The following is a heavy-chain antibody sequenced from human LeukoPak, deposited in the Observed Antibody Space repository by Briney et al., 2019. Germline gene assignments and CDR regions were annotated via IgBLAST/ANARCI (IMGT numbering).Heavy chain of an antibody. CDR3: ASGRTAMSMRRSYYIDV. CDR1: GESFSGYY. J-gene: IGHJ6*03. Sequence: SETLSLICAVYGESFSGYYWSWVPHPPGKGREGGGEKNHSESTNYTPSLKSRLTISAHTSKNQLSLKVGSVTAADTAVYYCASGRTAMSMRRSYYIDVWGKGTTVTVSS. V-gene: IGHV4-34*01. D-gene: IGHD5-18*01. CDR2: KNHSEST.